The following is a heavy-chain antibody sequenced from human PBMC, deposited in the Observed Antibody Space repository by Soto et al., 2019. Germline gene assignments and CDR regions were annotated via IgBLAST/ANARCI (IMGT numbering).Heavy chain of an antibody. Sequence: GASVKVSCKASGGTFNSYAISWARQAPGQGLEWMGGIIPIFGTANYAQKFQGRVTITADESTSTAYMELSSLRSEDTAVYYCARGINTYGDFQYYYYYYGMDVWGQGTTVTFSS. D-gene: IGHD4-17*01. CDR2: IIPIFGTA. J-gene: IGHJ6*02. V-gene: IGHV1-69*13. CDR3: ARGINTYGDFQYYYYYYGMDV. CDR1: GGTFNSYA.